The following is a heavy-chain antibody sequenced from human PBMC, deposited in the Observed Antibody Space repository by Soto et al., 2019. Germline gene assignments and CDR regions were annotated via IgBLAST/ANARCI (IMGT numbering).Heavy chain of an antibody. V-gene: IGHV3-30*18. CDR1: GFTFSSYG. CDR3: AKDRPSWTSPRAPYYYGMDV. D-gene: IGHD2-2*01. J-gene: IGHJ6*02. CDR2: ISYDGSNK. Sequence: QVQLVESGGGVVQPGRSLRLSCAASGFTFSSYGMHWVRQAPGKGLEWVAVISYDGSNKYYADSVKGRFTISRDNSKNTLYLKMNSLRAEDTAVYYCAKDRPSWTSPRAPYYYGMDVWGQGTTVTVSS.